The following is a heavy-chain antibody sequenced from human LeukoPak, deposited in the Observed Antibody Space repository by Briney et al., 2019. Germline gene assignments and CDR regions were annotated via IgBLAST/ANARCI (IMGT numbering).Heavy chain of an antibody. CDR3: ARGRPHGNDY. Sequence: GGSLRLSCAASGFTVSRNHMTWVRQAPGKGLEGVSNIHSCDDTYCEDSVKGRSFISRDNAKNTLYLQMNSLRVEDTAVYYCARGRPHGNDYWGQGTLVTVSS. J-gene: IGHJ4*02. V-gene: IGHV3-66*03. D-gene: IGHD4-23*01. CDR1: GFTVSRNH. CDR2: IHSCDDT.